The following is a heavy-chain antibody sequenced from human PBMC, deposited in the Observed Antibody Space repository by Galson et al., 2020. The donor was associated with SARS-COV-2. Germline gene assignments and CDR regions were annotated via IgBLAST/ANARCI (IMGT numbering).Heavy chain of an antibody. V-gene: IGHV3-48*02. D-gene: IGHD1-26*01. J-gene: IGHJ4*02. CDR2: ISADRTLI. CDR3: ARDFKWAFDY. CDR1: GFTFSAFS. Sequence: GGSLRLSCEVSGFTFSAFSMNWVRQAPGKGLEWVSYISADRTLIDYADSVKGRFTISRDTATNSLYLQMNSLRDEDTAVYYCARDFKWAFDYWGQGTLVTVSS.